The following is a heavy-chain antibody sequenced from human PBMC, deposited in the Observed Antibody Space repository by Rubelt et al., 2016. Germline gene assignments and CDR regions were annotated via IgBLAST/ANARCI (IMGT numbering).Heavy chain of an antibody. D-gene: IGHD3-10*01. CDR1: GGSFSGYY. CDR2: INHSGST. Sequence: QVQLQQWGAGLLKPSETLSLTCAVYGGSFSGYYWSWIRQPPGKGLEWIGEINHSGSTNYNPSLKSRVTISVDTSKNQFSLKLSSVTAADTAVYYCARSGSMVRGVTNYCGQGTLVTVSS. J-gene: IGHJ4*02. CDR3: ARSGSMVRGVTNY. V-gene: IGHV4-34*01.